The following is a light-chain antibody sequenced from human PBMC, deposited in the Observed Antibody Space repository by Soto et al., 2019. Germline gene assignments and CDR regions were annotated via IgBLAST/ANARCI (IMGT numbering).Light chain of an antibody. J-gene: IGKJ1*01. CDR1: QSVSSN. V-gene: IGKV3-15*01. Sequence: EIGMTQSPATLSVSPGERATLSCRASQSVSSNLAWYQQKPGQAPRLLIYGASTRGTAIPARFSGSGSGTECTLTISRLQSEDFALYYCQQYNNWPRTFGQGTKVELK. CDR2: GAS. CDR3: QQYNNWPRT.